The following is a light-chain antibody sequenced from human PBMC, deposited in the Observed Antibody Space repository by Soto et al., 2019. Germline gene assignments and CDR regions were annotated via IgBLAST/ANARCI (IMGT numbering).Light chain of an antibody. CDR3: SSYTSSSTLA. CDR1: RTYVDGYNY. J-gene: IGLJ1*01. Sequence: QSVLTEPATVSGSTAESIAISCTRVRTYVDGYNYVSWYQQHPGKAPKLMIYDVSNRPSGVSNRFSGSKSGNTASLTISGLQAEDEADYYCSSYTSSSTLAFGTGTKVPVL. CDR2: DVS. V-gene: IGLV2-14*01.